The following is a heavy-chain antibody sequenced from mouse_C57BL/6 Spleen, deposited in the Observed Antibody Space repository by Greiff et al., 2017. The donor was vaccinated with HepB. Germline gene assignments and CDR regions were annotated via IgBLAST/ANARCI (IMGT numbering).Heavy chain of an antibody. V-gene: IGHV1-19*01. CDR1: GYTFTDYY. D-gene: IGHD1-1*01. Sequence: VQLQQSGPVLVKPGASVKMSCKASGYTFTDYYMNWVKQSHGKSLEWIGVINPYNGGTSYNQKFKGKATLTVDKSSSTAYMELNSLTSEDSAVYYCARSGGTVHGYYYAMDYWGQGTSVTVSS. CDR2: INPYNGGT. J-gene: IGHJ4*01. CDR3: ARSGGTVHGYYYAMDY.